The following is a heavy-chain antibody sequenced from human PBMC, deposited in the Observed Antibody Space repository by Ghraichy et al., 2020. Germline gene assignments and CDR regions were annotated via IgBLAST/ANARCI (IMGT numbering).Heavy chain of an antibody. D-gene: IGHD3-9*01. CDR1: RAHVSTPF. J-gene: IGHJ4*02. Sequence: ASVKVSCKIGRAHVSTPFTRFELESPLLGVKWMGSFVREEDEAIYAQKFQGRVTMTGDTSTDTAYMDLSRLRSEDTAIYYCTTDPLEDDILTAFPHFWGQGTLVTVSA. V-gene: IGHV1-24*01. CDR3: TTDPLEDDILTAFPHF. CDR2: FVREEDEA.